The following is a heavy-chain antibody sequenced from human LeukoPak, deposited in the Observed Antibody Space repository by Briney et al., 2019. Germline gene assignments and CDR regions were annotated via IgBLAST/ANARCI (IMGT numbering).Heavy chain of an antibody. CDR1: GGSISSGGYY. D-gene: IGHD3-22*01. CDR2: IYYSGST. CDR3: ASVYYYDSSGYYTRGNGFDY. J-gene: IGHJ4*02. V-gene: IGHV4-31*03. Sequence: SQTLSLTCTVSGGSISSGGYYWSWIRQHPGKGLEWIGYIYYSGSTYYNPSLKSRVTISVDTSKNQFSLKLSSVTAADTAVYYCASVYYYDSSGYYTRGNGFDYWGQGTLVTVSS.